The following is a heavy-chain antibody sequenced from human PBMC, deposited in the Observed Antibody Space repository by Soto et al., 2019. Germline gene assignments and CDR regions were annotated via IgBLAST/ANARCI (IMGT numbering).Heavy chain of an antibody. D-gene: IGHD3-3*01. V-gene: IGHV3-11*01. CDR3: VRAFAPAVHKPFDX. J-gene: IGHJ4*02. Sequence: PGGSLRLSFAASGFTFSDCYMSWIRQAPGKGLEWISYIDSSGDTIYNADSVKVRFSVSMDNSKNSLFLQMNSLRAEDTAMYYCVRAFAPAVHKPFDXWGQVALVTVSX. CDR1: GFTFSDCY. CDR2: IDSSGDTI.